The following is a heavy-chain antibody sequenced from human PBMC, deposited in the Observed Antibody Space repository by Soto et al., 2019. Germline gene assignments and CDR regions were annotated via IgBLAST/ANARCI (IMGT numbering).Heavy chain of an antibody. CDR3: AKTFTIFGVVRPRPLDTLDV. J-gene: IGHJ6*04. CDR2: ISGSGGST. V-gene: IGHV3-23*01. D-gene: IGHD3-3*01. Sequence: PGGSLRLSCAASGFTFSSYAMSWVRQAPWKGLEWVSAISGSGGSTYYADSVKGRFTISRDNSKNTLYLQMNSLRAEDTAVYYCAKTFTIFGVVRPRPLDTLDVWGKGTTVTVSS. CDR1: GFTFSSYA.